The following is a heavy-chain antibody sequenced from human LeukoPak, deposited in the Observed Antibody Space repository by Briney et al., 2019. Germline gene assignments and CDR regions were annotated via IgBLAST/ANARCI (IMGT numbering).Heavy chain of an antibody. J-gene: IGHJ4*02. V-gene: IGHV3-23*01. CDR2: ISGSGGST. CDR3: AKDVNLVVPAACDY. CDR1: GFTFSSYA. Sequence: GGSLRLSCAPSGFTFSSYAMSWVRQAPGKGLEWVSAISGSGGSTYYADSVKGRFTISRDNSKNTLYLQMNSLRAEDTAVYYCAKDVNLVVPAACDYWGQGTLVTVSS. D-gene: IGHD2-2*01.